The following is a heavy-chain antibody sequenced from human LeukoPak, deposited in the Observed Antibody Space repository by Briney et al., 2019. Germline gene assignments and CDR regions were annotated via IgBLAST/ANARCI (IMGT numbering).Heavy chain of an antibody. V-gene: IGHV3-9*01. D-gene: IGHD1-26*01. Sequence: TGGSLRLSCAASRFNFNDYAMHWVRQAPGKGLEWVSSISWNSGSKDYADSVKGRFTISRDNAKNTLYLQMNSLRAEDTAVYYCATPRGSGSYLAFDYWGQGTLVTVSS. CDR3: ATPRGSGSYLAFDY. CDR1: RFNFNDYA. J-gene: IGHJ4*02. CDR2: ISWNSGSK.